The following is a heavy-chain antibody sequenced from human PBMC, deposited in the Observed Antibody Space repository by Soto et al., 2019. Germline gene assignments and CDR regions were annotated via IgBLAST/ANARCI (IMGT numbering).Heavy chain of an antibody. CDR3: ATIPMGWFGESPFDY. V-gene: IGHV1-8*01. CDR1: GYTFTSYD. J-gene: IGHJ4*02. Sequence: GASVKVSCKASGYTFTSYDINWVRQATGQGLEWMGWMSPNSGNTGYAQKFQGRVTMTRNTSISTAYMELSSLRSEDTAVYYCATIPMGWFGESPFDYWGQGTQVTVSS. CDR2: MSPNSGNT. D-gene: IGHD3-10*01.